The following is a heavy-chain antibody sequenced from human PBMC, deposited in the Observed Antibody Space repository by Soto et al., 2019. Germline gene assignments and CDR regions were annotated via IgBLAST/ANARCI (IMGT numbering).Heavy chain of an antibody. Sequence: GASVKVSCKASGYTFTSYYMHWVRQAPGQGLEWMGIINPSGGSTSYAQKFQGRVTMTRDTSTSTVYMELSSLRPEDTAVYYCARDGKRGGYCSGGSCYSPAYYYYYGMDVWGQGTTVTVSS. D-gene: IGHD2-15*01. V-gene: IGHV1-46*01. CDR1: GYTFTSYY. CDR2: INPSGGST. CDR3: ARDGKRGGYCSGGSCYSPAYYYYYGMDV. J-gene: IGHJ6*02.